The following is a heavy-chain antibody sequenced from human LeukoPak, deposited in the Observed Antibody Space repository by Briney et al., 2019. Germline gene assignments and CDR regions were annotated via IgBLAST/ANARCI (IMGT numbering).Heavy chain of an antibody. D-gene: IGHD5-24*01. CDR3: ARDLQGDGYNRAEFDY. Sequence: SETLSLTCTVSGGSISSYYWSWIRQPPGKGLEYIGYIYYSGSTNYNPSLKSRVTISVDTSKNQFSLKLSSVTAADTAVYYCARDLQGDGYNRAEFDYWGQGTLVTVSS. CDR2: IYYSGST. CDR1: GGSISSYY. V-gene: IGHV4-59*12. J-gene: IGHJ4*02.